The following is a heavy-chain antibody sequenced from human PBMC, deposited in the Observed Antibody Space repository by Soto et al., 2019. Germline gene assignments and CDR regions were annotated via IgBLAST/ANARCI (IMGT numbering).Heavy chain of an antibody. J-gene: IGHJ5*02. CDR2: ISSSSTI. D-gene: IGHD4-17*01. V-gene: IGHV3-48*01. CDR3: ARDRMTTVTTSRRGWFDP. Sequence: GGSLRLSCAASGFTFSSYSMNWVRQAPGKGLEWVSYISSSSTIYYADSVKGRFTISRDNAKNSLYLQMNSLRAEDTAVYYCARDRMTTVTTSRRGWFDPWGQGTLVTVSS. CDR1: GFTFSSYS.